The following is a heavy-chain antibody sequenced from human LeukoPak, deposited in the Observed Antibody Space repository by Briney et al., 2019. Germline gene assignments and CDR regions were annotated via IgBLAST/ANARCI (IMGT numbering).Heavy chain of an antibody. D-gene: IGHD1-26*01. CDR1: GGSISSSNYY. V-gene: IGHV4-39*01. Sequence: SETLSHTCTVSGGSISSSNYYWGWIRQPPGKGLEWIGSIYYSGSTNYNPSLKSRVTISVDTSKNQFSLKLRFVTAADTAVYYCARHQDGTYYSNFDYWGQGTLVTVSS. J-gene: IGHJ4*02. CDR2: IYYSGST. CDR3: ARHQDGTYYSNFDY.